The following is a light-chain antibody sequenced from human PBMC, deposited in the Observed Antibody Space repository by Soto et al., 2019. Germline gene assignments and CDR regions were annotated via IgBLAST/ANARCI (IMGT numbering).Light chain of an antibody. Sequence: EIVLTQSPGTLSLSPGERATLSCRASQSVSNNDLAWYQQKPGQAPRLLIYGASNRATGIPYRFSGSGSETDFTLTSSRLEPEGFAVYYCQQYGSSGTFGQGTKVEIK. CDR1: QSVSNND. CDR2: GAS. J-gene: IGKJ1*01. V-gene: IGKV3-20*01. CDR3: QQYGSSGT.